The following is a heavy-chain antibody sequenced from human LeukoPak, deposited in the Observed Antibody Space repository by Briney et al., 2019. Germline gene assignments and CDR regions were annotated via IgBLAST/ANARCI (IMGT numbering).Heavy chain of an antibody. CDR2: ISWNSGSI. Sequence: PGGSLRLSCAASGFTFDDYAMHWVRQAPGKGLEWVSGISWNSGSIGYADSVKGRFTISRDNAKNSLYLQMNSLRAEDTALYYCAKADHLSYSSGWLTAFDIWGQGTMVTVSS. J-gene: IGHJ3*02. V-gene: IGHV3-9*01. CDR3: AKADHLSYSSGWLTAFDI. D-gene: IGHD6-19*01. CDR1: GFTFDDYA.